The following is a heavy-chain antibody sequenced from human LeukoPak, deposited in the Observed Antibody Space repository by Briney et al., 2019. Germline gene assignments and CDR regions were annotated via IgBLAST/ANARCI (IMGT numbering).Heavy chain of an antibody. CDR2: IKQDGSEK. J-gene: IGHJ5*02. CDR3: ARGKGILWFGDNWVDP. V-gene: IGHV3-7*01. CDR1: SSSYW. D-gene: IGHD3-10*01. Sequence: SSSYWMSWVRQAPGKGLEWVANIKQDGSEKYYVDSVKGRFTISRDNAKNSLHVQMNSLRAEDTAVYYCARGKGILWFGDNWVDPRGQGTLVTVSS.